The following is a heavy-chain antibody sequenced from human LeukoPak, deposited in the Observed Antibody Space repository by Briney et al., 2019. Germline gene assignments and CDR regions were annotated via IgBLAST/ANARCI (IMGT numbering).Heavy chain of an antibody. CDR1: GGSIDSDLW. CDR2: IYYSGST. J-gene: IGHJ6*02. V-gene: IGHV4-39*01. Sequence: SGTLSLTWAVSGGSIDSDLWWNWVRQPPGKGLEWIGSIYYSGSTYYNPSLKSRVTTSVDTSKNQFSLKLSSVTAADTAVYYCARHPGYCSGGSCTHYYGMDVWGQGTTVTVSS. D-gene: IGHD2-15*01. CDR3: ARHPGYCSGGSCTHYYGMDV.